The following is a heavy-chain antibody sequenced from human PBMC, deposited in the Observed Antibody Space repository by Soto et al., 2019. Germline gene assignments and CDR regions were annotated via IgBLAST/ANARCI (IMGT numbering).Heavy chain of an antibody. J-gene: IGHJ6*02. CDR3: ARDTATIRLSYYYGMDV. Sequence: ASVKVSCKASGYTFTGYYMHWVRQAPGQGLEWMGWINPNSGGTNYAQKFQGRVTMTRDTSISTAYMELSRLRSDDTAVYYCARDTATIRLSYYYGMDVWGQGTTVTVSS. CDR2: INPNSGGT. V-gene: IGHV1-2*02. CDR1: GYTFTGYY. D-gene: IGHD5-12*01.